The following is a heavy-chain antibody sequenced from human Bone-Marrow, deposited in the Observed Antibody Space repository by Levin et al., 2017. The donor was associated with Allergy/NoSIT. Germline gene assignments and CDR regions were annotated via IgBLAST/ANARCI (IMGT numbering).Heavy chain of an antibody. D-gene: IGHD3-3*01. CDR3: AHRVPNDFWSGIMGANWFDP. CDR2: IFWDGDK. Sequence: KLSGPTLVKPTQTLTLTCDFSGFSLTTSGVGVGWFRQPPGKALEWLALIFWDGDKRYSPSLESRLTITKDTSANQVVLTMTNVDPMDTGTYYCAHRVPNDFWSGIMGANWFDPWGQGTPVTVSS. J-gene: IGHJ5*02. V-gene: IGHV2-5*02. CDR1: GFSLTTSGVG.